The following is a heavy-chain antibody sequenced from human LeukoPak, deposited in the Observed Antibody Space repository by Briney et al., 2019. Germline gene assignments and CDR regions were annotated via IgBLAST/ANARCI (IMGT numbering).Heavy chain of an antibody. Sequence: PSQTLSLTCTVSGDSISNINFYWSWIRQPPGKGLEWIGYIYYTGSTYYNPSLKSRVTISLDTSKNQFSLKLSSVTAADTAVYYCARESYYYGSGRYNWFDPWGQGTLVTVSS. CDR1: GDSISNINFY. J-gene: IGHJ5*02. D-gene: IGHD3-10*01. V-gene: IGHV4-30-4*01. CDR3: ARESYYYGSGRYNWFDP. CDR2: IYYTGST.